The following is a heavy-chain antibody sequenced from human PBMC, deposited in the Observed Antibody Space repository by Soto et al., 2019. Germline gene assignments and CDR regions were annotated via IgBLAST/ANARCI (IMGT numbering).Heavy chain of an antibody. Sequence: SETLSLTCTVSGGSIISSSYYWGWIRQPPGKGLEWIGSIYYSGSTYYNPSLKSRVTISVDTSKNQFSLKLSSVTAAYTAVYYCANYGDRNEEYFDYWGQGTLLTVSS. CDR3: ANYGDRNEEYFDY. CDR2: IYYSGST. D-gene: IGHD4-17*01. CDR1: GGSIISSSYY. V-gene: IGHV4-39*01. J-gene: IGHJ4*02.